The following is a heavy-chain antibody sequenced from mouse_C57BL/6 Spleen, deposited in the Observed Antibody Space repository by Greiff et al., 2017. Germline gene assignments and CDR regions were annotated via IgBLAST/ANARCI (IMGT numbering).Heavy chain of an antibody. Sequence: EVMLVESGGGLVKPGGSLKLSCAASGFTFSSYTMSWVRQTPEKRLEWVATISGGGGNTYYPDSVKGRFTISRDNAKNTLYLQMSSLRSEDTALYYCARYYYGSSYGSYYFDYWGQGTTLTVSS. D-gene: IGHD1-1*01. V-gene: IGHV5-9*01. J-gene: IGHJ2*01. CDR1: GFTFSSYT. CDR2: ISGGGGNT. CDR3: ARYYYGSSYGSYYFDY.